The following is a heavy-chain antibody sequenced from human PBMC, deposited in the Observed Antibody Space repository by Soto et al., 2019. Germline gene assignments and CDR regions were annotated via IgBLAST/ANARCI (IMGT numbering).Heavy chain of an antibody. J-gene: IGHJ4*02. CDR3: ARESEDLTSNFDY. Sequence: GGSLRLSCAASGFTFSSYAMSWVRQAPGKGLEGVSAISGSGGSTYYADSVKGRFTISRDNPKNSVYLEMNRLSAEDTAVYYCARESEDLTSNFDYWGQGTLVTVSS. CDR2: ISGSGGST. CDR1: GFTFSSYA. V-gene: IGHV3-23*01.